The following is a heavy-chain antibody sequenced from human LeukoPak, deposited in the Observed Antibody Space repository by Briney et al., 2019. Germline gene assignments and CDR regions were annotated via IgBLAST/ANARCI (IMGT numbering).Heavy chain of an antibody. V-gene: IGHV4-38-2*02. J-gene: IGHJ6*03. Sequence: PSETLSLTCTVSGYSISSGYYWGWIRQPPGKGLEWIGSIHHSGSTYYNPSLKSRVTISVDTSKNQFSLKLSSVTAADTAVYYCATQTGGYYDILTGYYGYYYYYMDVWGKGTTVTVSS. D-gene: IGHD3-9*01. CDR2: IHHSGST. CDR1: GYSISSGYY. CDR3: ATQTGGYYDILTGYYGYYYYYMDV.